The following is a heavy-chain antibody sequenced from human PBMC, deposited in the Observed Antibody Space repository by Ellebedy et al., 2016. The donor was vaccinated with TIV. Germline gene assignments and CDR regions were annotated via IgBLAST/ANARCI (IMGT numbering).Heavy chain of an antibody. Sequence: SETLSLXXTVSGGSISSGGYYWSWIRQHPGKGLEWIGYIYYSGSTYYNPSLKSRVTISVDTSKNQFSLKLSSVTAADTAVYYCARGAYDSSGYYTFDYWGQGTLVTVSS. D-gene: IGHD3-22*01. CDR1: GGSISSGGYY. V-gene: IGHV4-31*03. J-gene: IGHJ4*02. CDR3: ARGAYDSSGYYTFDY. CDR2: IYYSGST.